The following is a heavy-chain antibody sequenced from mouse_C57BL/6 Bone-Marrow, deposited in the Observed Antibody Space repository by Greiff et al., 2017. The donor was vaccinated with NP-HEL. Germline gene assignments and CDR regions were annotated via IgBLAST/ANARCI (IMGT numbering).Heavy chain of an antibody. CDR2: IHPNSGST. V-gene: IGHV1-64*01. CDR3: ARGSLYYDYDGSAWFAY. CDR1: GYTFTSNW. J-gene: IGHJ3*01. Sequence: QVQLQQPGAELVKPGASVKLSCKASGYTFTSNWMHWVKQRPGQGLEWIGMIHPNSGSTNYNEKFKSKATLTVDKSSSTAYMQLSSLTSEDSAVYYCARGSLYYDYDGSAWFAYWGQGTLVTVSA. D-gene: IGHD2-4*01.